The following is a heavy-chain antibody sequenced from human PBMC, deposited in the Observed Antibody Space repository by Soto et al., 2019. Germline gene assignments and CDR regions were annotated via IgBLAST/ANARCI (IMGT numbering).Heavy chain of an antibody. CDR1: GATIITSNW. CDR3: ARGNPFYFWTPDAFDF. Sequence: PSETLSLTCTVFGATIITSNWWSWVRQPSGKGLEWIGEISHSGNTNYNPSLKSRVTISVDKSKSQFSLRLTSVTAADTAVYFCARGNPFYFWTPDAFDFWGRGTLVTVSS. D-gene: IGHD3-16*01. CDR2: ISHSGNT. V-gene: IGHV4-4*02. J-gene: IGHJ3*01.